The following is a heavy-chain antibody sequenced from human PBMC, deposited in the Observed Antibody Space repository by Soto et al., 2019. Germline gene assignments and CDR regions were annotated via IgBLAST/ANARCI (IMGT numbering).Heavy chain of an antibody. CDR1: GGSISSGDYY. CDR3: ARDRNGAGNYFDY. D-gene: IGHD6-19*01. CDR2: IYYSGST. Sequence: QVQLQESGPGLVKPSQTLSLTCTVSGGSISSGDYYWSWIRQPPGKGLEWIGYIYYSGSTYYNPSLKSRATISGDTSKNQFSLKLSSVTVADTAVYYCARDRNGAGNYFDYWGQGTLVTVSS. J-gene: IGHJ4*02. V-gene: IGHV4-30-4*01.